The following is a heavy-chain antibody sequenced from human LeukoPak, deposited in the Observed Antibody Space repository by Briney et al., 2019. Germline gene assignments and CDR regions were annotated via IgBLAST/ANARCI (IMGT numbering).Heavy chain of an antibody. CDR2: SDPKSGAT. CDR3: ASYDFWSGLDY. V-gene: IGHV1-2*02. J-gene: IGHJ4*02. Sequence: GASVKVSCKTSGYTFTSYYIHWLRQAPGQRFEWMGWSDPKSGATKYEHFQGRVTMTRDTSISTAYMELSRLRSDDTALYYCASYDFWSGLDYWGQGTLVTVSS. CDR1: GYTFTSYY. D-gene: IGHD3-3*01.